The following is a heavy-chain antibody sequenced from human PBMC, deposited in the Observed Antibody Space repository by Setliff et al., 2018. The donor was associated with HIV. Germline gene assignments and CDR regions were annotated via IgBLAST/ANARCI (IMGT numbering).Heavy chain of an antibody. D-gene: IGHD6-19*01. V-gene: IGHV4-4*08. J-gene: IGHJ4*02. CDR1: GDSISNYY. Sequence: PSETLSLTCTVSGDSISNYYWSWVRQPPGKGLEWIGYIYTSGSTNYNPSLKSRVTISVDTSKNQFSLKLSSVTAADTAVYYCARQGGSGWSFDYWGQGTLVTVSS. CDR2: IYTSGST. CDR3: ARQGGSGWSFDY.